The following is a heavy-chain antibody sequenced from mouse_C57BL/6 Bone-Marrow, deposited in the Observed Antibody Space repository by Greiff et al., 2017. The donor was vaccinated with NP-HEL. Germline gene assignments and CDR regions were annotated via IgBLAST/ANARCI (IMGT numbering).Heavy chain of an antibody. CDR3: ARDGCGSSLYWYFDV. D-gene: IGHD1-1*01. J-gene: IGHJ1*03. V-gene: IGHV1-7*01. CDR2: INPSSGYT. CDR1: GYTFTSYW. Sequence: QVQLQQSGAELAKPGASVKLSCKASGYTFTSYWMHWVKQRPGQGLEWIGYINPSSGYTKYNQKFKDKATFTADTSSSTAYMQLSSLTYDDAAVYYCARDGCGSSLYWYFDVWGTGTTVTVSS.